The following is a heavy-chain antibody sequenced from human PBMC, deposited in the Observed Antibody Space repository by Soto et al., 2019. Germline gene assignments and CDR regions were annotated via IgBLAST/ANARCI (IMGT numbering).Heavy chain of an antibody. V-gene: IGHV3-21*01. CDR1: GFTFSSYS. D-gene: IGHD5-12*01. Sequence: EVQLVESGGGLVKPGGSLRLSCAASGFTFSSYSMNWVRQAPGKGLEWVSSISSSSTYIYYADSVKGLFTISRDNAKNSLYLQMNSLRVEDTAVYYCARSPVEIVATSLYWFDSWGQGTLVTVSS. CDR3: ARSPVEIVATSLYWFDS. CDR2: ISSSSTYI. J-gene: IGHJ5*01.